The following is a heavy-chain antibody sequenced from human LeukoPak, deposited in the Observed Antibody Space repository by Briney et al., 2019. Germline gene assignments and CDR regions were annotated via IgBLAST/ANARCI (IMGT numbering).Heavy chain of an antibody. Sequence: ASVKVSCKVSGYTLTELSMHRVRQAPGEGLEWMGGFDPEDGETIYAQKFQGRVTMTEDTSTDTAYMELSSLRSEDTAVYYCATAIFGVVTKPYYFDYWGQGTLVTVSS. CDR1: GYTLTELS. J-gene: IGHJ4*02. V-gene: IGHV1-24*01. CDR3: ATAIFGVVTKPYYFDY. D-gene: IGHD3-3*01. CDR2: FDPEDGET.